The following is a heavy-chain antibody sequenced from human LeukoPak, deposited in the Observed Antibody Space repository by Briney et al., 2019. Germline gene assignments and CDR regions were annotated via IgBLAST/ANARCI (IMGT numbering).Heavy chain of an antibody. CDR3: AREGTTGAFDL. J-gene: IGHJ3*01. V-gene: IGHV4-59*01. D-gene: IGHD4-17*01. CDR1: GGSISSYY. Sequence: SSETLSLTCTVSGGSISSYYWSWIRQPPGKGLECTGYIYYNGSPNYNPSLKSRVTISVDTSKNQFSLKLTSVTAADTAVYYCAREGTTGAFDLWGQGTMVTVSS. CDR2: IYYNGSP.